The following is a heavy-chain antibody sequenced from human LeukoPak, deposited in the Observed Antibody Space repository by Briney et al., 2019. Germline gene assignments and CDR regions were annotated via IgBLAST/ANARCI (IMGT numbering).Heavy chain of an antibody. Sequence: GGSLRLSCAASGFTFSSYSMNWVRQAPGKGLEWVSFISSSSSYIYYADSVKGRFTISRDNAKNSLYLQMNSLRAEDTAVYYCARVFGSLGSSWYRYYYGMDVWGQGTTVTVSS. D-gene: IGHD6-13*01. J-gene: IGHJ6*02. CDR1: GFTFSSYS. V-gene: IGHV3-21*01. CDR3: ARVFGSLGSSWYRYYYGMDV. CDR2: ISSSSSYI.